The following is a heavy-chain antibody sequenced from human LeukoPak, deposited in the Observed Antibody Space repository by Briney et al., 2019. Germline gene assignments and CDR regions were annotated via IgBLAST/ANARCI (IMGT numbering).Heavy chain of an antibody. Sequence: PGGSLRLSCAASGFTFSGYAMSWVRQAPGKGLEWVSAISGSGGSTYYADSVKGRFTISRDNPKSTLYLQMNSLRTEDTAVYFCAKRGVVIRVILVGFHKEAYYFDSWGQGALVTVSS. CDR1: GFTFSGYA. J-gene: IGHJ4*02. V-gene: IGHV3-23*01. D-gene: IGHD3-22*01. CDR3: AKRGVVIRVILVGFHKEAYYFDS. CDR2: ISGSGGST.